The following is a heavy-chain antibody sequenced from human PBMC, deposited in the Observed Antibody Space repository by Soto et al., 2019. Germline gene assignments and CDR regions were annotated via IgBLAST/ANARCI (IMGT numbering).Heavy chain of an antibody. V-gene: IGHV3-9*01. CDR1: GLTLDDYA. D-gene: IGHD3-3*01. CDR3: AKDQGRVYDFWSGYRTDAFDI. J-gene: IGHJ3*02. CDR2: ISWNSGSI. Sequence: GGSTGLSCAASGLTLDDYAMPWVRQAPGKGLEWVSGISWNSGSIGYADSVKGRFTISRDNAKNSLYLQMNSLRAEDTALYYCAKDQGRVYDFWSGYRTDAFDIWGQGTMVTVSS.